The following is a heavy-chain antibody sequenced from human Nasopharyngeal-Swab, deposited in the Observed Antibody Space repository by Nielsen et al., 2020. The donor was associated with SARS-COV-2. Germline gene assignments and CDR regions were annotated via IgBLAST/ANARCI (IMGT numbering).Heavy chain of an antibody. V-gene: IGHV4-38-2*02. CDR2: IYHSGST. J-gene: IGHJ6*02. CDR1: GYSISSGYY. CDR3: TYSSSWYFYGMDV. D-gene: IGHD6-13*01. Sequence: SETLSLTCTVSGYSISSGYYWGWIRQPPGKGLEWIGSIYHSGSTYYNPSLKSRVTISVDTSKNQFSLKLSSVTAADTAVYYCTYSSSWYFYGMDVWGQGTTVTVSS.